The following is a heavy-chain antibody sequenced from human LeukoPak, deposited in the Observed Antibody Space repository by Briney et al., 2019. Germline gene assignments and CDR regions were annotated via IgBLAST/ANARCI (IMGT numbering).Heavy chain of an antibody. J-gene: IGHJ4*02. Sequence: GGSLRLSCAASGFTFSSYGMTWVRQAPGKGLEWISGTSGSGGSTYYANSVKGRFTISRDNSKNTLYLEMSSLRAEDTAVYYCAKNGGSQCYSHLDYWGRGSLVTVSS. CDR1: GFTFSSYG. CDR2: TSGSGGST. V-gene: IGHV3-23*01. CDR3: AKNGGSQCYSHLDY. D-gene: IGHD2-15*01.